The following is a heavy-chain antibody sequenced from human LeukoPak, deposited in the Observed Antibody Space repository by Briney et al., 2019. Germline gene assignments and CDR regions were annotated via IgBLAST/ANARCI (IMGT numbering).Heavy chain of an antibody. Sequence: GGSLRLSCAASGFTFSSYGMHWVRQAPGKGLEWVAFIRYDGSNKYYADSVKGRFTISRDNSKNTLYLQMNSLRAEDTAVYYCAKDGWGDSGYYYDSSGYYYFDYWGQGTLVTVSS. D-gene: IGHD3-22*01. V-gene: IGHV3-30*02. J-gene: IGHJ4*02. CDR3: AKDGWGDSGYYYDSSGYYYFDY. CDR2: IRYDGSNK. CDR1: GFTFSSYG.